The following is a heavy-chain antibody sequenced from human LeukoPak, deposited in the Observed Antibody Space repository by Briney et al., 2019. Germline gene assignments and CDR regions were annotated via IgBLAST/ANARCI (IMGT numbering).Heavy chain of an antibody. CDR3: ARDYYGSGSTIFD. CDR2: ISYSGST. D-gene: IGHD3-10*01. J-gene: IGHJ4*02. Sequence: SEILSLTCSVSGDSISSYFWSWIRQPPGKGLEWIGYISYSGSTNFNPSLKSRVTISVDTSKNQFSLKLSSVTAADTAVYYCARDYYGSGSTIFDWGQGILVTVSS. V-gene: IGHV4-59*01. CDR1: GDSISSYF.